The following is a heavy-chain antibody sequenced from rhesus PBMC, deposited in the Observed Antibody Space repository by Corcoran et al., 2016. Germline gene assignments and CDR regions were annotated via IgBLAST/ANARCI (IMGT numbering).Heavy chain of an antibody. CDR3: ARDRSSYYDY. CDR1: GCSISGYY. D-gene: IGHD4-29*01. V-gene: IGHV4-81*01. CDR2: IDGNIAGT. Sequence: QLQLQESGPGLVKPSETLSLTRAVSGCSISGYYWSLSRQPPGKGLEGIGNIDGNIAGTNSNPSLKSRVTISNDTSKNQFSLKLSSVTAADTAVYYCARDRSSYYDYWGQGVLVTVSS. J-gene: IGHJ4*01.